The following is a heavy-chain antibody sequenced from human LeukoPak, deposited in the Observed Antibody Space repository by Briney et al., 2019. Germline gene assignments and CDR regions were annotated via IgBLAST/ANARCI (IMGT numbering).Heavy chain of an antibody. V-gene: IGHV1-18*01. D-gene: IGHD5-18*01. CDR3: ARANTAHDAFDI. J-gene: IGHJ3*02. CDR1: GYTFTSYG. Sequence: ASVKVSCKASGYTFTSYGISWVRQAPGQGLEWMGWVSAYNGNTNYAQKLQGRVTMTTDTSTSTAYMELRSLRSDDTAVYYCARANTAHDAFDIWGQGTMVTVSS. CDR2: VSAYNGNT.